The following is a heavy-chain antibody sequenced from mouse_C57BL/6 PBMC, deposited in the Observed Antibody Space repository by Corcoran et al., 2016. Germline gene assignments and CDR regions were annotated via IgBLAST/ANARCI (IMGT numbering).Heavy chain of an antibody. J-gene: IGHJ4*01. CDR1: GYSIHSGYY. CDR3: ATIYYGYARDY. Sequence: DVQLQVSRRGLVKLSQSLSLSCSVTGYSIHSGYYWYWIRPFPGNKQEWLGSISYDGSNNYNPSLKNRISNTRDTSKYQFFLKLNSVTTEDTATYYCATIYYGYARDYWGQGTSVTVS. CDR2: ISYDGSN. V-gene: IGHV3-6*01. D-gene: IGHD2-1*01.